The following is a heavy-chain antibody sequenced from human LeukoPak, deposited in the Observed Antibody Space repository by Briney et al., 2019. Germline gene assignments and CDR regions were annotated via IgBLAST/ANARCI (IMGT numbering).Heavy chain of an antibody. Sequence: SETLSLTCTVSDGSTTGTRYYWGWFRQTPGKGPEWIGNIRGAVYYNPSLRSRATISLDTSKNQFPLRLTSVTAADTAVYFCARVTKYDNSRNNYYMDVWGKGTTVTVSS. V-gene: IGHV4-39*06. CDR2: IRGAV. J-gene: IGHJ6*03. CDR1: DGSTTGTRYY. D-gene: IGHD4-17*01. CDR3: ARVTKYDNSRNNYYMDV.